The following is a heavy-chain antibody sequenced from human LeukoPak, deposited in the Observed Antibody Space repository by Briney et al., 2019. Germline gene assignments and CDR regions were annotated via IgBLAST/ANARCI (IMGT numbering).Heavy chain of an antibody. Sequence: SVKVSCKASGGTFSSYAISWVRQAPGQGLEWMEGIIPIFGTANYAQKFQGRVAITADESTSTAYMELSSLRSEDTAVYYCARVPAHDSSGYYPFDYWGQGTLVTVSS. CDR2: IIPIFGTA. CDR1: GGTFSSYA. V-gene: IGHV1-69*13. D-gene: IGHD3-22*01. CDR3: ARVPAHDSSGYYPFDY. J-gene: IGHJ4*02.